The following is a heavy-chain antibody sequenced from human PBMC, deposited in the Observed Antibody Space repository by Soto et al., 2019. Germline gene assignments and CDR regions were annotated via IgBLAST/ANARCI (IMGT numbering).Heavy chain of an antibody. Sequence: EVHLVESGGGLVQTGGSLRLSCAISDSTVRRDWINWVRQAPGKGLEWVAHTNQDGSEKYYVDSVKGRFTISRDNAKNSLYLQMNRLRAGDTAMYYCSGGVGDAFWGQGTLVTVSS. V-gene: IGHV3-7*04. CDR2: TNQDGSEK. CDR1: DSTVRRDW. CDR3: SGGVGDAF. D-gene: IGHD1-26*01. J-gene: IGHJ4*02.